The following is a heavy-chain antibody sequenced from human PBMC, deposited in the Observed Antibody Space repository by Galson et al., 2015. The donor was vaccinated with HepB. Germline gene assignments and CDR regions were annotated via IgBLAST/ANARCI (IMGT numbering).Heavy chain of an antibody. Sequence: SVKVSCKASGYTFNNFGIAWVRQAPGQGLQWMGWISAYNGHTQYAQEFQGRVPMTTDTSAATAYLDLTNLRSDDTAVYYCAKDRPTIFGVLSRFDPWGQGTLVTVSS. CDR2: ISAYNGHT. D-gene: IGHD3-3*01. J-gene: IGHJ5*02. V-gene: IGHV1-18*01. CDR3: AKDRPTIFGVLSRFDP. CDR1: GYTFNNFG.